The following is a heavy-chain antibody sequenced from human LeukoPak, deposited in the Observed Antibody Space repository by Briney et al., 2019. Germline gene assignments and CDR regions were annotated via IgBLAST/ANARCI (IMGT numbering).Heavy chain of an antibody. CDR3: AGGLRYFDWLSPRDAFDI. J-gene: IGHJ3*02. D-gene: IGHD3-9*01. CDR2: IYYSGST. V-gene: IGHV4-39*01. CDR1: GGSISSSSYY. Sequence: SETLSLTCTVSGGSISSSSYYWGWIRQPPGKGLEWIGSIYYSGSTYYNPSLKSRVTISVDTSKNQFSLKLSSVTAADTAVYYCAGGLRYFDWLSPRDAFDIWGQGTMVTVSS.